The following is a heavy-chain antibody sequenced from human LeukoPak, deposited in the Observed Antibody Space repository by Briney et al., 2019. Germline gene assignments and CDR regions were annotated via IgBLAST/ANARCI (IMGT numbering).Heavy chain of an antibody. CDR2: IYPGDSNP. Sequence: GESRHISCKGSGYSFSSYLIAWVRQMPRKGLEWMGMIYPGDSNPRYGPSFQGQVSNSADKSISTAYLQWSSLKASDTAIYYYARHDKWPRYFFDNWGQGTLVTVSS. CDR3: ARHDKWPRYFFDN. CDR1: GYSFSSYL. J-gene: IGHJ4*02. D-gene: IGHD5-12*01. V-gene: IGHV5-51*01.